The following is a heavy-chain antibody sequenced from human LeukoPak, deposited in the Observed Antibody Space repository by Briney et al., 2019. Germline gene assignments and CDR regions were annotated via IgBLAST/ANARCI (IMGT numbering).Heavy chain of an antibody. J-gene: IGHJ6*03. CDR2: IYYSGST. Sequence: SETLSLTCTVSGGAISSYYWSWIRQPPGKGLEWIGYIYYSGSTNYNPSLKSRVTISVATSKNQFSLKLSSVTAADTAVYYCARDKLDTAMASASGNYYYYYMDVWGKGTTVTVSS. D-gene: IGHD5-18*01. CDR3: ARDKLDTAMASASGNYYYYYMDV. CDR1: GGAISSYY. V-gene: IGHV4-59*12.